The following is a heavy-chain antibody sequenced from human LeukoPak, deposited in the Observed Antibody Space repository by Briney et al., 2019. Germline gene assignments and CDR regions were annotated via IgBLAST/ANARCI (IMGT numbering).Heavy chain of an antibody. Sequence: SETLSLTCAVSGGSISSYYWSWIRQPPGKGLEWIGYIYYSGSPNYNPSLKSRVTISVATSKNQFSLKLSSVTAADTAVYYCARAYYGSGSFGRDAFDIWGQGTMVTVSS. CDR1: GGSISSYY. D-gene: IGHD3-10*01. CDR2: IYYSGSP. J-gene: IGHJ3*02. CDR3: ARAYYGSGSFGRDAFDI. V-gene: IGHV4-59*08.